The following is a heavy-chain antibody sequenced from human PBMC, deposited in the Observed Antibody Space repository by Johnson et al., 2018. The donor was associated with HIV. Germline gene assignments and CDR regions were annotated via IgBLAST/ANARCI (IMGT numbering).Heavy chain of an antibody. J-gene: IGHJ3*02. CDR3: APETIAVACTSAFDI. D-gene: IGHD6-19*01. V-gene: IGHV3-53*01. CDR2: IYSGANT. Sequence: VQLVESGGGLVQPGRSLRLSCAASGFTVSSNSMSWVRQAPGKGLEWVSVIYSGANTYYADSVKGRFTISRENTKNTLYLQMNSLRADDTAVYYCAPETIAVACTSAFDIWGQGTMVTVSS. CDR1: GFTVSSNS.